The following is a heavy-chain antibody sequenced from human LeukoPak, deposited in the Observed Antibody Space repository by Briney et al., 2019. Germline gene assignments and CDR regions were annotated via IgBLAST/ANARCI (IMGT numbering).Heavy chain of an antibody. D-gene: IGHD3-9*01. Sequence: SETLSLTCTVSGGSTSRHYWSWIRQPPGKELEWIGCIYNSGSTRYNPSLTSRVTISEDTSKNQSSLRLNSVTAADTAVYFCARASAGAIFYYGMDVWGQGTTVTVSS. V-gene: IGHV4-59*11. J-gene: IGHJ6*02. CDR2: IYNSGST. CDR3: ARASAGAIFYYGMDV. CDR1: GGSTSRHY.